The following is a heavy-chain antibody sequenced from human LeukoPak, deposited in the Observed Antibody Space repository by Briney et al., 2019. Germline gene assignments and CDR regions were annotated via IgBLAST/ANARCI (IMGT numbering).Heavy chain of an antibody. V-gene: IGHV1-18*01. CDR3: ARGRWDKIDF. CDR1: GYSFILYG. J-gene: IGHJ4*02. D-gene: IGHD1-26*01. CDR2: ISTSTGDT. Sequence: ASVKVSCKTSGYSFILYGISWVRQAPGQGPEWMGWISTSTGDTKYTQKFQGRVTLTTDTSTSTAYMELSSLRSDDTAVYYCARGRWDKIDFWGQGTLVTVSS.